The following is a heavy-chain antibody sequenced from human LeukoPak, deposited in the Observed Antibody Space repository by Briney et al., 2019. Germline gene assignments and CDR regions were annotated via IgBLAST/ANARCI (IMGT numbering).Heavy chain of an antibody. J-gene: IGHJ5*02. CDR1: GGSLNGHY. V-gene: IGHV4-34*01. CDR2: SGHRGGT. D-gene: IGHD2-8*01. Sequence: PSETLSLTCAVYGGSLNGHYWSWIRQPPGKGLEWIGGSGHRGGTKFNSSLKSRVTISADTSKNQFSLKMSSVTAADTAIYYCAKNGQSGFSFDPWGQGTLVTVSS. CDR3: AKNGQSGFSFDP.